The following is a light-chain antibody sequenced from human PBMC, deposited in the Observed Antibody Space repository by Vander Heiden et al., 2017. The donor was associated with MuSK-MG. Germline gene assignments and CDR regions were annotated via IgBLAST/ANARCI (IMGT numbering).Light chain of an antibody. J-gene: IGKJ1*01. Sequence: DIVMTQSPDYLAVSLGERATVNCKSSQSVLYNSNNKNYLAWYQQKPGQPPKLLISWASTRESGVPDRFSAGGSGTDFTLTISSLQTEDVALYYCQQYYSAPPTFGQGTKVEIK. V-gene: IGKV4-1*01. CDR2: WAS. CDR1: QSVLYNSNNKNY. CDR3: QQYYSAPPT.